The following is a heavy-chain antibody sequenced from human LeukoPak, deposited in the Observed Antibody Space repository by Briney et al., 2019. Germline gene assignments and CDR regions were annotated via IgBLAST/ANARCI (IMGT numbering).Heavy chain of an antibody. CDR1: GGSISNYY. Sequence: KPSETLSLTCGVSGGSISNYYWSWIRQPPGKGLEWIGYLYYSGDTNYNPSVKSRVTISVDTSKNQFSLSLSSVTAADTAVYYCASSHPLGSNNDYYTPFDYWGQGTLVTVSS. D-gene: IGHD3-3*01. V-gene: IGHV4-59*01. CDR3: ASSHPLGSNNDYYTPFDY. CDR2: LYYSGDT. J-gene: IGHJ4*02.